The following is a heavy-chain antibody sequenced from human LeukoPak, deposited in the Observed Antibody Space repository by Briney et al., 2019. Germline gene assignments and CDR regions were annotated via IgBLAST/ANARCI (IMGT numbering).Heavy chain of an antibody. CDR2: INWNSGSK. CDR3: VKENYGDYGFDV. Sequence: GGSLRLSCAASGFTFDDYAMHWVRQAPGKGLEWVSGINWNSGSKGYADSVKGRFTISRDNAKKSVYLQMDSLRAGDTALYYCVKENYGDYGFDVWGQGATVTVSS. J-gene: IGHJ6*02. CDR1: GFTFDDYA. D-gene: IGHD4-17*01. V-gene: IGHV3-9*01.